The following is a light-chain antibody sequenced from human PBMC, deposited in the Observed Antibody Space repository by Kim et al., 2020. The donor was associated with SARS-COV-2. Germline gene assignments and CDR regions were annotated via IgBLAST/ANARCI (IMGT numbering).Light chain of an antibody. V-gene: IGKV3-20*01. Sequence: DIVLTQSPDTLSLSPGDRATLSCRASQSVTSTYVAWYQQKPGQAPWLLIYGTSTRAAGIPGRFSGGQSGTEYTLTISRLEPEDFAIYYCQQFGSSRTWTFGQGTKVDIK. CDR1: QSVTSTY. CDR2: GTS. J-gene: IGKJ1*01. CDR3: QQFGSSRTWT.